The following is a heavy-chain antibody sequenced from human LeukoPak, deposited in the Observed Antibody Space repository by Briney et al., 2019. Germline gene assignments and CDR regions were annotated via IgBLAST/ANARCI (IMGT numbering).Heavy chain of an antibody. V-gene: IGHV4-38-2*01. Sequence: PSETLSLTCAVSGYSISSGYYWGWIRQPPGKGLEWIGSIYHSGSTYYNPSLKSRVTISVDTSKNQFSLKLSSVTAADTAVYYCARSVGQLELGYYYYMDVWGKGTTVTVSS. CDR1: GYSISSGYY. D-gene: IGHD1-7*01. J-gene: IGHJ6*03. CDR2: IYHSGST. CDR3: ARSVGQLELGYYYYMDV.